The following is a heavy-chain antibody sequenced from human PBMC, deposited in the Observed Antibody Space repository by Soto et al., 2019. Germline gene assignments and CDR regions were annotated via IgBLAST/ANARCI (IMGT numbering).Heavy chain of an antibody. CDR3: AKDLDSGSYSADYYYGMDV. J-gene: IGHJ6*02. CDR2: ISYDGSNK. V-gene: IGHV3-30*18. Sequence: QVQLVESGGGVVQHGRSLRLSCAASGFTFSSYGMHWVRQAPGKGLEWVAVISYDGSNKYYADSVKGRFTISRDNSKNTLYLQMNSLRAEDTAVYYCAKDLDSGSYSADYYYGMDVWGQGTTVTVSS. CDR1: GFTFSSYG. D-gene: IGHD1-26*01.